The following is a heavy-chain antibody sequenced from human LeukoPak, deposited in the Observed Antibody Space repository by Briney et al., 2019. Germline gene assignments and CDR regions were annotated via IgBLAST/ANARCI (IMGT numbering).Heavy chain of an antibody. CDR2: ISAYNGNT. CDR3: ARADEYCSSTSCYALDWFDP. D-gene: IGHD2-2*01. J-gene: IGHJ5*02. V-gene: IGHV1-18*04. CDR1: GYTFTSYG. Sequence: ASVKVSCKASGYTFTSYGISWVRQAPGQGLEWMGWISAYNGNTNYAQKLQGRVTMTTGTSTSTAYMELRSLRSDDTAVYYCARADEYCSSTSCYALDWFDPWGQGTLVTVSS.